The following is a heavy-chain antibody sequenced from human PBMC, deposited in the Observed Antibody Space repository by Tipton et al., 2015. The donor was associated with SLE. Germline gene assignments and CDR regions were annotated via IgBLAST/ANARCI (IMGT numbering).Heavy chain of an antibody. J-gene: IGHJ4*02. V-gene: IGHV3-30*02. Sequence: LSLTCTVSGGSISSYDMHWVRQAPGKGLEWVAFIEYDGSNKYYADSVKGRFTISRDNSKNTLYLQMNSLRAEDTAVYYCAKDSLDYWGQGTLVTVPS. CDR3: AKDSLDY. CDR1: GGSISSYD. CDR2: IEYDGSNK.